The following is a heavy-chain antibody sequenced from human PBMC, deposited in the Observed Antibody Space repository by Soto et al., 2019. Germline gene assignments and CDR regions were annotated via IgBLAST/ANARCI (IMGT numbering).Heavy chain of an antibody. CDR1: GYTFTNYG. J-gene: IGHJ2*01. CDR3: ARCYCSLGSCYTCWHFDL. CDR2: VGPYNGNT. D-gene: IGHD2-15*01. V-gene: IGHV1-18*04. Sequence: QVQLVQSGAEVKKPGASVRVSCKASGYTFTNYGISWVRQAPGQGLEWMGWVGPYNGNTDYAQNFQGRVTMTTDTSTNTAYMELGSLRSDDTALYYCARCYCSLGSCYTCWHFDLWGRGTLVTVSS.